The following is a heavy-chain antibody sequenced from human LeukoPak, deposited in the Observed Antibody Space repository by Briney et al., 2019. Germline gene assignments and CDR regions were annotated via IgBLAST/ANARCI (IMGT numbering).Heavy chain of an antibody. CDR1: GGSISGYY. V-gene: IGHV4-59*01. CDR2: ISYNSGST. D-gene: IGHD5-18*01. CDR3: ASGYSYVPA. Sequence: PSETLSLTCTVSGGSISGYYCSWIRQPPGKGLEWIGYISYNSGSTNYNPSLKSRYSISADTSKNQCSLKLSSVTTADTAVYYCASGYSYVPAWGQGTLVTVSS. J-gene: IGHJ5*02.